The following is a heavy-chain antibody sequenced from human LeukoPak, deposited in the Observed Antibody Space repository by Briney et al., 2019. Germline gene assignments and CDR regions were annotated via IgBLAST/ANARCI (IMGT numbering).Heavy chain of an antibody. V-gene: IGHV1-8*03. CDR2: MNPNSGNT. D-gene: IGHD6-13*01. Sequence: ASVKVSCKASGYTFTSYDINWVRQATGQGLEWMGWMNPNSGNTGYAQKFQGRVTITRNTSISTAYMELSSLRSEDTAVYYCARAGVYSSSQMNYYYYYYMDVWGKGTTVTVSS. J-gene: IGHJ6*03. CDR3: ARAGVYSSSQMNYYYYYYMDV. CDR1: GYTFTSYD.